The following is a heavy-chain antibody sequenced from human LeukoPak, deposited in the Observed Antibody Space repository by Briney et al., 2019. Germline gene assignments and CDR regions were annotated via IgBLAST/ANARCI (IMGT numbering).Heavy chain of an antibody. CDR3: ARDHLPPATVTTGYYYYYMDV. J-gene: IGHJ6*03. V-gene: IGHV3-48*03. Sequence: GGSLRLSCAASGFTFSSYEMNWVRQAPGKGLEWVSYISSSGSTIYYADSVKGRFTISRHSAKNSLYLQMNSLRAEDTAVYYCARDHLPPATVTTGYYYYYMDVWGKGTTVTVSS. D-gene: IGHD4-17*01. CDR1: GFTFSSYE. CDR2: ISSSGSTI.